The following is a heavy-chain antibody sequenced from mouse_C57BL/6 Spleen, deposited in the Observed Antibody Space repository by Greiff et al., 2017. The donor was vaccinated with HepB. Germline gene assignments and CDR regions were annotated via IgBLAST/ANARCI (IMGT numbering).Heavy chain of an antibody. Sequence: VQLQQSGPELVKPGASVKISCKASGYTFTDYYMNWVKQSHGKSLEWIGDINPNNGGTSYNQKFKGKATLTVDKSSSTAYMELRSLTSEDSAVYYCASHSDYWGQGTTLTVSS. CDR2: INPNNGGT. CDR1: GYTFTDYY. V-gene: IGHV1-26*01. J-gene: IGHJ2*01. CDR3: ASHSDY.